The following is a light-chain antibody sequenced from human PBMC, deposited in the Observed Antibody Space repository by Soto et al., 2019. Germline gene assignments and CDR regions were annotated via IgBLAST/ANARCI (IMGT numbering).Light chain of an antibody. CDR3: QLYNSYPLT. J-gene: IGKJ4*01. V-gene: IGKV1-5*03. CDR1: QSISSW. CDR2: KAS. Sequence: DIQMTQSPSTLSASVGDRVTITCRASQSISSWLARYQQKPGKAPKLLIYKASSLESGVPSRFSGSGSGTEFTLTISSLQPDDFATYYCQLYNSYPLTFGGGTKVEIK.